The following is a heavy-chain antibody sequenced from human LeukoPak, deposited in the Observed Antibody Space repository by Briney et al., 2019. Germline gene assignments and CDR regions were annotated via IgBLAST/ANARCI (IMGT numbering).Heavy chain of an antibody. CDR3: ARGQRYDYVWGSYRYTLDY. J-gene: IGHJ4*02. V-gene: IGHV4-34*01. Sequence: PSETLSLTCAVYGGSFSGYYWSWIRQPPGKGLEWIGEINHSGSTNYNPSLKSRVTISVDTSKNQFSLKLSSVAAADTAVHYCARGQRYDYVWGSYRYTLDYWGQGTLVTVSS. CDR1: GGSFSGYY. D-gene: IGHD3-16*02. CDR2: INHSGST.